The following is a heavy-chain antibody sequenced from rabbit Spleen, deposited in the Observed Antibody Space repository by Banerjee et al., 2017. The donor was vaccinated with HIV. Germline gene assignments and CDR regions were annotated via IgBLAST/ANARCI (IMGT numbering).Heavy chain of an antibody. CDR1: GFSFSSSYY. CDR3: ARDVGTSFSTYGMDL. D-gene: IGHD8-1*01. Sequence: QSLEESGGDLVKPGASLTLTCTASGFSFSSSYYMCWVRQAPGKGLEYVACMYAGSSGSTYSATWAKGRFTISKTSSTTVTLQMTSLTAADTATYFCARDVGTSFSTYGMDLWGQGTLVTVS. V-gene: IGHV1S40*01. J-gene: IGHJ6*01. CDR2: MYAGSSGST.